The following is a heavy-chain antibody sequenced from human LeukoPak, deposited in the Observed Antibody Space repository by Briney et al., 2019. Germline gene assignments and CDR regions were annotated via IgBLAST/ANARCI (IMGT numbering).Heavy chain of an antibody. CDR1: GYSFSNYW. V-gene: IGHV5-51*01. Sequence: GESLKISCKGSGYSFSNYWISWVRQMPGKGLEWMGIIYPDDSDTRYSPSFQGQVTISVDKSTSTAYLQWSSLKASDTAIYYCARRDGAAMIYRFDPWGQGTLVTVSS. CDR3: ARRDGAAMIYRFDP. D-gene: IGHD3/OR15-3a*01. J-gene: IGHJ5*02. CDR2: IYPDDSDT.